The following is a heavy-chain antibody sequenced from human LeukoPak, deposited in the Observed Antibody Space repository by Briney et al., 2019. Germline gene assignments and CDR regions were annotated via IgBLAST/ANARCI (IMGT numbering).Heavy chain of an antibody. Sequence: GGSLRLSCAASGFTVSTSYVSWVRQAPGKGLEWVSVIYSGGSTYYADSVKGRFTISRDSSKNTVDFQMNSLRVEDTAVYYCTGAGVLGYFADWGQGTLVTVSS. CDR3: TGAGVLGYFAD. V-gene: IGHV3-66*01. D-gene: IGHD3-9*01. CDR1: GFTVSTSY. J-gene: IGHJ4*02. CDR2: IYSGGST.